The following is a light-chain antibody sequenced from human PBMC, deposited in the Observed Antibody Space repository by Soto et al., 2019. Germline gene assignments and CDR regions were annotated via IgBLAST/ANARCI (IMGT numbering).Light chain of an antibody. Sequence: DIQMTQSTSALSASVGDRVTITCRGSQGISIWLAWYKQKPGKAPRLLIYKASSLASGVPSRFSGSGSGTEFTLTISSLQPEDVATYHCQQHTTFGQGTKVEI. CDR2: KAS. CDR1: QGISIW. V-gene: IGKV1-5*03. CDR3: QQHTT. J-gene: IGKJ1*01.